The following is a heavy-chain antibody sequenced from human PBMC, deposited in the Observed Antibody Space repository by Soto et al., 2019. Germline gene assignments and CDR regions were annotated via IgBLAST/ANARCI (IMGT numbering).Heavy chain of an antibody. V-gene: IGHV4-39*01. Sequence: SSETLSLTCTVSGGSISSRDSYWGWIRQPPGKGLEWIGSFHYSGSTYYNPSLKSRVTISVDTSKNQLSLRVTSVTAADTAVYYCARGFGRSHFDYWGQGTLVTV. CDR1: GGSISSRDSY. CDR2: FHYSGST. CDR3: ARGFGRSHFDY. D-gene: IGHD3-16*01. J-gene: IGHJ4*02.